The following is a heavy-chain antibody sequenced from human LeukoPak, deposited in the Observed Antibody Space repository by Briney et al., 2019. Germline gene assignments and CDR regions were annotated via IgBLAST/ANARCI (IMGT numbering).Heavy chain of an antibody. Sequence: GGSLRLSCAASGFTFSSYAMHWVRQAPGKGLEWVAVISYDGSNKYYADSVKGRFTISRDNSKNTLYLQMNSLRAEDTAVYYCARDYYYGSGSYHDAFDIWGQGTMVTVSS. CDR2: ISYDGSNK. D-gene: IGHD3-10*01. V-gene: IGHV3-30-3*01. J-gene: IGHJ3*02. CDR3: ARDYYYGSGSYHDAFDI. CDR1: GFTFSSYA.